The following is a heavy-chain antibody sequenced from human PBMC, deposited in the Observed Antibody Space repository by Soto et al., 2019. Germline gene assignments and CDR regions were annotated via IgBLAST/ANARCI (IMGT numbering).Heavy chain of an antibody. CDR3: ARQFPSDNYGNRLDP. Sequence: GSLRLSCAASGFNVNSSYMTWIRQAPGKGLQWVADISSGGTTKYTDSVRGRFSISRDMSKNTLYLQMNSLRVEDTAIYSCARQFPSDNYGNRLDPWGQGTLVTVSS. CDR2: ISSGGTT. J-gene: IGHJ5*02. CDR1: GFNVNSSY. D-gene: IGHD4-17*01. V-gene: IGHV3-53*01.